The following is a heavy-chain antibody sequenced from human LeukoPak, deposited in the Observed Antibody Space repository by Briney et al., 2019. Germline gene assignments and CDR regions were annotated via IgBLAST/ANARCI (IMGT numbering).Heavy chain of an antibody. CDR2: IYYSGST. J-gene: IGHJ6*02. D-gene: IGHD6-13*01. Sequence: SETLSLTCTVSGGSISSYYWSWIRQPPGKGLEWIGYIYYSGSTNYNPSLKSRVTISVDTSKNQFSLKLSSVTAADTAVYYCARLNYSAAGKRDNYYYYYGMDVWGQGTTVTVSS. CDR3: ARLNYSAAGKRDNYYYYYGMDV. V-gene: IGHV4-59*08. CDR1: GGSISSYY.